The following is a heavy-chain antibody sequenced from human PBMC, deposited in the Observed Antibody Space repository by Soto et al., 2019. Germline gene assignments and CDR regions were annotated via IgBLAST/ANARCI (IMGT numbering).Heavy chain of an antibody. CDR3: ARAGQKRNFYSFAMDV. J-gene: IGHJ6*02. V-gene: IGHV4-39*02. CDR1: GGSMRSSTYY. Sequence: SETLSLTCTVSGGSMRSSTYYWGLVRQPPGKGLEWIGSIYNSGTTYYTPSLKSRVTLSVDTSNNLFSLNLSSVTAADTAVYYCARAGQKRNFYSFAMDVWGQGPTVTVSS. CDR2: IYNSGTT.